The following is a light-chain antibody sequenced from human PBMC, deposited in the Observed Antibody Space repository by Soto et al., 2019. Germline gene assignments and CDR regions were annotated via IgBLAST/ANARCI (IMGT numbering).Light chain of an antibody. V-gene: IGKV3D-7*01. CDR3: QQDCNLPPT. CDR2: GAS. Sequence: PGERVTLSCRASQCVSSSYLPWYQQKPGQAPSLLIYGASTRATSIPARFSGSGSGTDFTLTISSLLPEDFAVYYCQQDCNLPPTFGQGSKVEVK. J-gene: IGKJ1*01. CDR1: QCVSSSY.